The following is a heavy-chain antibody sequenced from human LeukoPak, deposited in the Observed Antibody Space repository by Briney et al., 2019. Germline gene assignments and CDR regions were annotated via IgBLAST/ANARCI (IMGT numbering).Heavy chain of an antibody. CDR1: GFTFSNYA. CDR2: LSGNEDLV. V-gene: IGHV3-23*01. Sequence: GGSLRLSCAASGFTFSNYAMHWVRQAPGKGLEWVASLSGNEDLVWYPDSLRGRFTISRDNSKNTLYLQLNSLRVEDTAVYYCAKDRRGSGWYGGFDSWGQGMLVTVSA. D-gene: IGHD6-19*01. J-gene: IGHJ4*02. CDR3: AKDRRGSGWYGGFDS.